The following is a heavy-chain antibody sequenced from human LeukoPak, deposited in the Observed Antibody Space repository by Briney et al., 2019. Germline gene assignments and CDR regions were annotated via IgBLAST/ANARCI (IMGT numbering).Heavy chain of an antibody. J-gene: IGHJ4*02. Sequence: ASVKVSCKASGYTFTGYYMHWVRQAPGQGLEWMGWINPNSAGTNYAQKFQGGVTMTRDTSISTAYMELSRLRSDDTAIYYCARVGATVTTYDYWGQGTLVTVSS. CDR3: ARVGATVTTYDY. CDR2: INPNSAGT. D-gene: IGHD4-17*01. CDR1: GYTFTGYY. V-gene: IGHV1-2*02.